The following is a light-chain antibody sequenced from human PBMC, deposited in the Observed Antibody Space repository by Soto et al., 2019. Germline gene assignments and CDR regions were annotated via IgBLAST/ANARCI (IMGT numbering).Light chain of an antibody. Sequence: QSVLTQPPSVSGAPGQRVTISCAGTSSNIGAGYGVHWYQQLPGRAPKLLIHNYVNRPSGVPDRFSGSKSGTSASLAITGLQGEDEADYYCCSYAHTSRVFGGGTKLTVL. CDR3: CSYAHTSRV. J-gene: IGLJ3*02. CDR2: NYV. V-gene: IGLV1-40*01. CDR1: SSNIGAGYG.